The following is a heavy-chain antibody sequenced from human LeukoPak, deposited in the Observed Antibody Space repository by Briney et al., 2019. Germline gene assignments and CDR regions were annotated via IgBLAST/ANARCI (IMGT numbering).Heavy chain of an antibody. J-gene: IGHJ5*02. D-gene: IGHD6-13*01. CDR3: ARSRIAAAGRLRNWFDP. Sequence: PSETLSLTCAVYGGSFSGYYWSWIRQPPGKGLEWIGEINHSGSTNYNPSLKSRVTISVDTSKNQFSLKLSSVTAADTAVYYCARSRIAAAGRLRNWFDPWGQGTLVTVSS. CDR2: INHSGST. V-gene: IGHV4-34*01. CDR1: GGSFSGYY.